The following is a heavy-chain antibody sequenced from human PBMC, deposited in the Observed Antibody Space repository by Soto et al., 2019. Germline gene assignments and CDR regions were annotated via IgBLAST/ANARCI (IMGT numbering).Heavy chain of an antibody. V-gene: IGHV5-51*01. CDR2: IYPGDSDT. J-gene: IGHJ6*02. CDR3: ARYPTLTDYFFHGMDV. Sequence: PGESLKVSCKGSGYTFTNYGIVWVGQIPGKGLEWMGIIYPGDSDTRYSPSFQGQVTISADRSISTAYLQWSSLKASDTGMYYCARYPTLTDYFFHGMDVWGQGTTVTVS. CDR1: GYTFTNYG. D-gene: IGHD4-17*01.